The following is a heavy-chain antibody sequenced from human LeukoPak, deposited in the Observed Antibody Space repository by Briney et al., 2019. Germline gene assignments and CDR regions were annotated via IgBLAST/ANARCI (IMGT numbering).Heavy chain of an antibody. CDR2: ITRSGGGT. CDR1: GFTFSSYA. Sequence: WGSLRLSCAASGFTFSSYAMSWVRQAQGKGMGWVFAITRSGGGTYYADSVKGRFTISRDNSKNTLYLQMNSLRAEDTAVYYCANRYCTSTSCYTSHWGQGTLVTVSS. D-gene: IGHD2-2*02. CDR3: ANRYCTSTSCYTSH. V-gene: IGHV3-23*01. J-gene: IGHJ4*02.